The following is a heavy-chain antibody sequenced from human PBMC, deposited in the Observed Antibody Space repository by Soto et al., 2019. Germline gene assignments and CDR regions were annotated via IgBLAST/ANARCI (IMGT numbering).Heavy chain of an antibody. V-gene: IGHV1-8*01. CDR3: ARGPPVTTTNWFDP. J-gene: IGHJ5*02. D-gene: IGHD3-22*01. Sequence: QVQLIQSGAEVKKPGASVKVSCKASGYTFSNYDINWVRQAPGQGLEWMGWVSPNSGYTSYAQKFQGRVSMTRNTSISTAYMELTSLRFEDTALYFCARGPPVTTTNWFDPWGQGSLVTVSS. CDR1: GYTFSNYD. CDR2: VSPNSGYT.